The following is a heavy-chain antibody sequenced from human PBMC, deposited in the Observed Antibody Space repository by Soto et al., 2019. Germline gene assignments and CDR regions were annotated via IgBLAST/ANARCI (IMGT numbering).Heavy chain of an antibody. CDR3: AHGSGWLFDH. CDR1: GFSLTTSAVG. Sequence: QITLKESGPTLVKPTQTLTLTCTFSGFSLTTSAVGVGWIRQPPGKALEWLALLYWDDDNQYSPSLRNRLTLTKDTSKNQVVLTMTNMDPEDTATYYCAHGSGWLFDHWGQGTLVTVSS. V-gene: IGHV2-5*02. CDR2: LYWDDDN. D-gene: IGHD6-19*01. J-gene: IGHJ4*02.